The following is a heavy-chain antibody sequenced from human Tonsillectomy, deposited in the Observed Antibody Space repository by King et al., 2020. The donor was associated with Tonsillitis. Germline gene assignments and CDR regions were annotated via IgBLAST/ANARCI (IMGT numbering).Heavy chain of an antibody. Sequence: VQLVESGGGVVQPGRSLRLSCAASGFTFSSYGMHWVRQAPGKGLEWVAVISYDGSNKYYADSMKGRFTISRDNSKNTLYLQMNSLRAEDTAVYYCAKDGVCSGGSCYHLLLGCFYRRLDVWGQGTVVTVS. D-gene: IGHD2-15*01. CDR3: AKDGVCSGGSCYHLLLGCFYRRLDV. V-gene: IGHV3-30*18. CDR2: ISYDGSNK. J-gene: IGHJ6*02. CDR1: GFTFSSYG.